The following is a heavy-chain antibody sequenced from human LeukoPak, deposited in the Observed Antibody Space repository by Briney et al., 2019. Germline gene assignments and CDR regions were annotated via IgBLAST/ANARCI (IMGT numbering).Heavy chain of an antibody. J-gene: IGHJ4*02. CDR1: GYTFTSYD. V-gene: IGHV1-8*01. CDR2: MNPNSGNT. D-gene: IGHD4-17*01. CDR3: ARGSGYGDWITTTTSEGY. Sequence: WASVKVSCKASGYTFTSYDINWVRQATGQGLEWMGWMNPNSGNTGYAQKFQGRVTMTRNTSISTAYMELSSLRSEDTAVYYCARGSGYGDWITTTTSEGYWGQGTLVTVSS.